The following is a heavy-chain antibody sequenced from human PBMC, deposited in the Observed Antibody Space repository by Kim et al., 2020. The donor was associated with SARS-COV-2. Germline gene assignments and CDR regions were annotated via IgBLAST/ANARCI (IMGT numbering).Heavy chain of an antibody. V-gene: IGHV1-18*04. CDR2: ISAYNDNT. Sequence: ASVKVSCKASGYTGTSYDISWVRQAPGQGLEWMGWISAYNDNTNYVQKLQGRVTMTTDTSTSTAYMELRSLRSDDTAVYYCARVNPRYGDYGLAWFDPWGQGTLVTVSS. J-gene: IGHJ5*02. D-gene: IGHD4-17*01. CDR1: GYTGTSYD. CDR3: ARVNPRYGDYGLAWFDP.